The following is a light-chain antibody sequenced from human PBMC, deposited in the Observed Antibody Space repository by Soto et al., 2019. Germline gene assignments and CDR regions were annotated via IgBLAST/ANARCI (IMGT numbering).Light chain of an antibody. CDR1: QSVSSN. V-gene: IGKV3-15*01. J-gene: IGKJ1*01. CDR3: QQYNNWPWT. CDR2: GAS. Sequence: EIVMTQSPATLSVSPGERATLSCRASQSVSSNLAWYQQKPGQAPTLLIYGASTRATGIPARFSGSGSGTEFTLTFSSLQSEDFAVYYCQQYNNWPWTFGQGTKVEIK.